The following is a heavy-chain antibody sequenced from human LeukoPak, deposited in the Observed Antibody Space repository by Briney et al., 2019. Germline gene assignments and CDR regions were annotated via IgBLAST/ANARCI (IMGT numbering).Heavy chain of an antibody. CDR2: INPSGGST. CDR3: ARDRQLWFGELPDPRPQGYFDY. V-gene: IGHV1-46*04. J-gene: IGHJ4*02. D-gene: IGHD3-10*01. Sequence: ASVSLSCTASGYTFTSYYMHWVRQAPGQGLEWMGIINPSGGSTSYAQKLQGRVTITRDTSTSTVYMELSSLRSEDTAVYYCARDRQLWFGELPDPRPQGYFDYWGQGTLLTVPS. CDR1: GYTFTSYY.